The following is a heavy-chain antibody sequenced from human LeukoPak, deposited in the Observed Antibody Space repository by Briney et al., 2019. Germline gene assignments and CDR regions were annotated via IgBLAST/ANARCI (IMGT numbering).Heavy chain of an antibody. V-gene: IGHV1-46*01. CDR1: GYTFTSYY. D-gene: IGHD6-13*01. CDR2: INPSGGST. Sequence: ASVNVFCKASGYTFTSYYMHWVRQAPGQGLEWMGIINPSGGSTSYAQKFQGRVTMTRDTSTSTVYMELSSLRSEDTAVYYCARDDALVAAAVDYWGQGTLVTVSS. J-gene: IGHJ4*02. CDR3: ARDDALVAAAVDY.